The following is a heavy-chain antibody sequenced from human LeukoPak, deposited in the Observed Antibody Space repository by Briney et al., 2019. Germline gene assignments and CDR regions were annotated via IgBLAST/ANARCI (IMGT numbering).Heavy chain of an antibody. Sequence: SETLSLTCTVSGGSISSYYWSWIRQPPGKGLEWIGYIYYSGSTNYNPSLKSRVTISVDTSKNQFSLKLSSVTAADTAVYYCATGPQFYYYYMDVWGKGTTVTVPS. V-gene: IGHV4-59*01. CDR1: GGSISSYY. CDR2: IYYSGST. CDR3: ATGPQFYYYYMDV. J-gene: IGHJ6*03.